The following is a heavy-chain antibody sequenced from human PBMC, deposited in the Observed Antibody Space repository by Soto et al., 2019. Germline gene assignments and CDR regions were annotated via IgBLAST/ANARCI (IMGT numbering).Heavy chain of an antibody. Sequence: QVQLVESGGGVVQPGRSLRLSCAASGFTFSSHAMHWVRQAPGKGLEWVAVISYDGSNKYYADSVKGRFTISRDNSKNTLYLQMNSLRAEDTAVYYCARVMEPEYYYGMDVWGQGTTVTVSS. V-gene: IGHV3-30-3*01. D-gene: IGHD2-8*01. J-gene: IGHJ6*02. CDR2: ISYDGSNK. CDR1: GFTFSSHA. CDR3: ARVMEPEYYYGMDV.